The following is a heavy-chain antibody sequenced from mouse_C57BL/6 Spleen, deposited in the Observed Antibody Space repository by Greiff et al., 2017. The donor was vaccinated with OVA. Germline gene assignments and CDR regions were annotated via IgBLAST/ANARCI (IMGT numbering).Heavy chain of an antibody. Sequence: EVQRVESGGGLVKPGGSLKLSCAASGFTFSDYGMHWVSQAPEKGLEWVAYISRGSSTINYEDTVKGRFTISRDKANNTLFLQRPSLRAEDTAMYYWASLQRFAYWGQGTLVTVSA. J-gene: IGHJ3*01. CDR1: GFTFSDYG. CDR3: ASLQRFAY. CDR2: ISRGSSTI. D-gene: IGHD1-1*01. V-gene: IGHV5-17*01.